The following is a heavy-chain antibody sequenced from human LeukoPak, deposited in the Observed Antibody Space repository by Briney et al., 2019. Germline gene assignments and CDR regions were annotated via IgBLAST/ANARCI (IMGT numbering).Heavy chain of an antibody. D-gene: IGHD4-17*01. J-gene: IGHJ6*02. Sequence: GGSLRLSCAASGFTFSSYWMHWVRQASGKGLVWVSRINSDGSSTSYADSVKGRFTISRDNAKNTLYLQMNSLRAEDTAVYYCARDRGSVGYGDRGYYGMDVWGQGTTVTVSS. V-gene: IGHV3-74*01. CDR1: GFTFSSYW. CDR2: INSDGSST. CDR3: ARDRGSVGYGDRGYYGMDV.